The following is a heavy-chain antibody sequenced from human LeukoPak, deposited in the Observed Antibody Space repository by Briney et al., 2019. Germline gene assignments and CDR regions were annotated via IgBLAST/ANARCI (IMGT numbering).Heavy chain of an antibody. J-gene: IGHJ6*02. CDR2: ISAGGGST. CDR3: VKALYGTDV. CDR1: GFTFGSYD. Sequence: GGSLRLSCAASGFTFGSYDMIWVRQAPGKGLERVSGISAGGGSTYYADSVKGRFTISRDNSKNTLYLQVNSLRAEDTAVYYCVKALYGTDVWGQGTTVIVSS. V-gene: IGHV3-23*01.